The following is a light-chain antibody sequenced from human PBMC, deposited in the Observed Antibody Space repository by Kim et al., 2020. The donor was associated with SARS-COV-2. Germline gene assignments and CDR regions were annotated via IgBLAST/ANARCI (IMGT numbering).Light chain of an antibody. CDR3: QQYSNWPLT. CDR1: QSVSSN. Sequence: EVVMTQSPATLSVSPGERATLSCRASQSVSSNLAWYQQKPGQAPRLLMYDASTRATGIPARFSGSGSGTEFTLSISSLQSEDFVVYYCQQYSNWPLTFGGGTKVDIK. CDR2: DAS. V-gene: IGKV3-15*01. J-gene: IGKJ4*01.